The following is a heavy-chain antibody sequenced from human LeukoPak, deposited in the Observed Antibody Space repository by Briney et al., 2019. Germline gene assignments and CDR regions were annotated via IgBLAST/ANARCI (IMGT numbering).Heavy chain of an antibody. V-gene: IGHV1-2*02. D-gene: IGHD6-19*01. Sequence: ASVKVSCKASGYTFTGYYMHWVRQAPGQGLEWMGWINPNSGGTNYSQKFQGRVTMTRDTSITTAYMELSRLRSDDTALYYCAREDIIGVAGAIDYWGQGILVTVSS. CDR3: AREDIIGVAGAIDY. CDR2: INPNSGGT. J-gene: IGHJ4*02. CDR1: GYTFTGYY.